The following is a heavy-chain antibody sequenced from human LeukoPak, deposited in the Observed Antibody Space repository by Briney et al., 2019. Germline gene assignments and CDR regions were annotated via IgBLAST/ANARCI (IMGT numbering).Heavy chain of an antibody. J-gene: IGHJ3*02. V-gene: IGHV4-39*02. CDR2: LYYAGNT. Sequence: SETLSLTCTVSGGSISSSSYYWGWIRQPPGKGLEWFGSLYYAGNTFLNPTLDSRVTITVDKSKNQFSLKLRSAAAADTAVYYCARAARLRITLVRLIHAAFDMWGQGTMVTVSS. CDR3: ARAARLRITLVRLIHAAFDM. D-gene: IGHD3-10*01. CDR1: GGSISSSSYY.